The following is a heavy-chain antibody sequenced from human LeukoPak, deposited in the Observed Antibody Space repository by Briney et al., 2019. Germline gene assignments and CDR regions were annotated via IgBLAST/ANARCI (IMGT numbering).Heavy chain of an antibody. CDR3: ARGELEKYYFDY. V-gene: IGHV4-59*01. CDR1: GGSISSYY. J-gene: IGHJ4*02. CDR2: IYYSGST. Sequence: SETLSLTCTVSGGSISSYYWSWIRLPPGKGLEWIGYIYYSGSTNYNPSLKSRVTISVDTSKNQFSLKLSSVTAADTAVYYCARGELEKYYFDYWGQGTVVTVSS. D-gene: IGHD1-1*01.